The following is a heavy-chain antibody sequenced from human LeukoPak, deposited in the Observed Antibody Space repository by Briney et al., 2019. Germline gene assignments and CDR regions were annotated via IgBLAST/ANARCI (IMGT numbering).Heavy chain of an antibody. CDR2: INWNGGRT. CDR1: GFTFSSYS. V-gene: IGHV3-20*04. J-gene: IGHJ3*02. Sequence: QPGGSLRLSCAASGFTFSSYSMSWVRQAPGKGLEWVSGINWNGGRTGYADSVKGRFTISRDNAKNSLYLQMNSLRAEDTALYYCARDGSGAGASDIWGQGTMVTVSS. D-gene: IGHD6-19*01. CDR3: ARDGSGAGASDI.